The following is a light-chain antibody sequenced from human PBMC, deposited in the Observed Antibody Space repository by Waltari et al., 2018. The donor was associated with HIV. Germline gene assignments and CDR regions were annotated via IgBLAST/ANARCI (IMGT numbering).Light chain of an antibody. J-gene: IGLJ3*02. CDR3: SSLGDANSLL. CDR1: SADIGNF. Sequence: ALTQPASVSGSLGQSITISCTTASADIGNFVSWYQQFPGKAPQLIFYQVNRRPSETPYRFSASKSGDTASLTISGLLPEDEADYFCSSLGDANSLLFGGGTHLTVL. CDR2: QVN. V-gene: IGLV2-14*01.